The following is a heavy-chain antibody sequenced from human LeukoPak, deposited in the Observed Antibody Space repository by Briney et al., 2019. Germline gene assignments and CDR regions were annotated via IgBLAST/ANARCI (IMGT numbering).Heavy chain of an antibody. CDR2: ISAGGDTT. D-gene: IGHD3-16*02. V-gene: IGHV3-23*01. CDR3: AKDALISFRGAWSQSDY. CDR1: GFTFSSYA. Sequence: GGSLRLSCAATGFTFSSYAMTWVRQAPGKGLEWVSGISAGGDTTYYADSVKGRFTISRDNSKNTLYLQMNSLRADDTAVYYCAKDALISFRGAWSQSDYWGQGTLVTVSS. J-gene: IGHJ4*02.